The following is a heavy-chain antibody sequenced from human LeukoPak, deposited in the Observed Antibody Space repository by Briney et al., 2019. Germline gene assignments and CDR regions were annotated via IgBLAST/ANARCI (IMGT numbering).Heavy chain of an antibody. D-gene: IGHD6-6*01. CDR2: INSDGSST. CDR1: GFTFSSYW. Sequence: GGSLRLSCAASGFTFSSYWMHWVRQAPGKGLGWVSRINSDGSSTSYADSVKGRFTTSRDNAKNTLYLQMNSLRAEDTAVYYCASIAARLGGDYWGQGTLVTVSS. V-gene: IGHV3-74*01. J-gene: IGHJ4*02. CDR3: ASIAARLGGDY.